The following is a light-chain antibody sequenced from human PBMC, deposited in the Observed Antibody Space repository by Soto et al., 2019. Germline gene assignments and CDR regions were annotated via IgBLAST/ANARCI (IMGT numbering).Light chain of an antibody. CDR2: TAS. CDR3: QQSNTFPLT. Sequence: DIQMTQSPASVSASVGDRITITCRASQGISNWLVRYQQKPGKAPKLLISTASNLQTGVPSRFSGSGSGTDFTLTISSLQPEDFATYYCQQSNTFPLTFGGGTKVEIK. CDR1: QGISNW. J-gene: IGKJ4*01. V-gene: IGKV1-12*01.